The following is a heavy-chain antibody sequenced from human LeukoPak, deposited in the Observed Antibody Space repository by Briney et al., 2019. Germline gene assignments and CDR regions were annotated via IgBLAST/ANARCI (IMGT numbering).Heavy chain of an antibody. Sequence: SETLSLTCTVSGGSISSYYWSWIRQPPGKGLEWIGYIYYSGSTNYNPSLKSRVTISVDTSKNQFSLKVTSVTVADTAVYYCARCNHKYGSSWYWFDPWGQGTLVTVSS. CDR3: ARCNHKYGSSWYWFDP. V-gene: IGHV4-59*08. CDR2: IYYSGST. CDR1: GGSISSYY. D-gene: IGHD6-13*01. J-gene: IGHJ5*02.